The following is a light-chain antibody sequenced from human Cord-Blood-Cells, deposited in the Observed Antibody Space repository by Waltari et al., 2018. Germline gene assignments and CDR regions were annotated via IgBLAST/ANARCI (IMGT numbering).Light chain of an antibody. Sequence: QSVLTQPPSASGTPGPRVPISGSGSSSNIGSNTVNWYQQRPGTAPKLLIYSNKQRPSGVPDRFSGSKSGTSASLAISGLQSEDGADYYCAAWDDSLNGPVCGGGTKLTVL. CDR3: AAWDDSLNGPV. CDR1: SSNIGSNT. V-gene: IGLV1-44*01. J-gene: IGLJ3*02. CDR2: SNK.